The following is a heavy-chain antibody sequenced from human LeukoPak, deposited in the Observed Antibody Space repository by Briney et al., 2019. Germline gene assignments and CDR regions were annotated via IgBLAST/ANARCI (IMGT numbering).Heavy chain of an antibody. CDR1: GFTFTSYD. Sequence: ASVKVSCKASGFTFTSYDIDCVRQASGQGLEWMGWMNPNNGNTGYAQKFQGRVTMTRDTSISTAYMELRGLRSEDTAVSYCVRDGEGVAISVNYWFDPWGQGTLVTVSS. CDR2: MNPNNGNT. J-gene: IGHJ5*02. CDR3: VRDGEGVAISVNYWFDP. V-gene: IGHV1-8*01. D-gene: IGHD3-10*01.